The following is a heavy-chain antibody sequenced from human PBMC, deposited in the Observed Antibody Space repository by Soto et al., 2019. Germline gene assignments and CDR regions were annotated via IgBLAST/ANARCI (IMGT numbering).Heavy chain of an antibody. CDR1: GYTFTGYY. CDR2: INPNSGGT. V-gene: IGHV1-2*02. D-gene: IGHD3-10*01. Sequence: ASVKVSCKASGYTFTGYYMHWVRQAPGQGLEWMGWINPNSGGTNYAQKFQGRITMTRDTSISTAYMELSRLRSEDTAIYYCARAPRGGVIIVITWAQIDYWGQGTLVTVSS. J-gene: IGHJ4*02. CDR3: ARAPRGGVIIVITWAQIDY.